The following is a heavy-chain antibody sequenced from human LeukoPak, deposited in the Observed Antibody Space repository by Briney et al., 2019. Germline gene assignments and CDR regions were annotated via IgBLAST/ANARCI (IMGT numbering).Heavy chain of an antibody. CDR2: INWDGGST. CDR1: GFTFDDYG. CDR3: ARGFAAAGPYYFDY. J-gene: IGHJ4*02. D-gene: IGHD6-13*01. Sequence: GGSLRLSCAASGFTFDDYGMSWVRQAPGKGLEWVSGINWDGGSTGYADSVKGRFTISRDNAKNSLYLQMNSLRAEDTALYYCARGFAAAGPYYFDYWGQGTLVTVSS. V-gene: IGHV3-20*04.